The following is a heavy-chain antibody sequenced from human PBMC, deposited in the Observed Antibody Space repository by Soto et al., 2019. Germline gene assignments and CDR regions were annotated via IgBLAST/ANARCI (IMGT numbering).Heavy chain of an antibody. J-gene: IGHJ3*02. CDR3: ARDQSGYSYGIDAFDI. CDR1: GGTFSSYA. D-gene: IGHD5-18*01. CDR2: IIPIFGTA. Sequence: GASVKVSCKASGGTFSSYAISWVRQAPGQGLEWMGGIIPIFGTANYAQKFQGRVTITADESTSTAYMELSSLRSEDTAVYYCARDQSGYSYGIDAFDIWGQGTMVTVSS. V-gene: IGHV1-69*13.